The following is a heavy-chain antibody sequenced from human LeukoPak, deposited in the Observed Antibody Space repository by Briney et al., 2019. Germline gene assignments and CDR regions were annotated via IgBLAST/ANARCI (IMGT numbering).Heavy chain of an antibody. CDR1: GGSFSTSSYY. Sequence: PSETLSLTCTVSGGSFSTSSYYWGWIRQPPGKGLEWIGGIYYSGSTYYNPSLKSRVTISVDTPKSQFSLKLSSVTAADTAVYYCARRGAYFDSREYYFDYWGQGILVTVSS. V-gene: IGHV4-39*01. CDR2: IYYSGST. CDR3: ARRGAYFDSREYYFDY. D-gene: IGHD3-22*01. J-gene: IGHJ4*02.